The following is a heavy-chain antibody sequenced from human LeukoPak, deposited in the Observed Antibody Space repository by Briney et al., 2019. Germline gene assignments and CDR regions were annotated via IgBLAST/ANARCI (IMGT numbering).Heavy chain of an antibody. D-gene: IGHD2-15*01. CDR1: GFTSSSYW. J-gene: IGHJ4*02. CDR3: ARETSGSFPY. Sequence: GGSLRLSCTASGFTSSSYWMQCVRQAPGKGLVWVSRINSDGSSPSYADSVKGRFTISRDNSKNTLYLQMNNLSAEDTAVYYCARETSGSFPYWGQGTLVTVSS. V-gene: IGHV3-74*01. CDR2: INSDGSSP.